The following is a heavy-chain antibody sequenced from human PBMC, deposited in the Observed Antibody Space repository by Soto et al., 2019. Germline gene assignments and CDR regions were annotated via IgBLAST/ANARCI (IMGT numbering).Heavy chain of an antibody. V-gene: IGHV1-2*02. CDR1: GYIFTAYS. Sequence: ASVKVSCKTSGYIFTAYSMHWVRQAPGQGLEWLGWINPNSGDTIYAQKFQDRVTMTCDTSVSTAYLELSSLSSDDTALYYCAREASAVVSLDYWGQGTLVTVSS. D-gene: IGHD2-15*01. CDR2: INPNSGDT. J-gene: IGHJ4*02. CDR3: AREASAVVSLDY.